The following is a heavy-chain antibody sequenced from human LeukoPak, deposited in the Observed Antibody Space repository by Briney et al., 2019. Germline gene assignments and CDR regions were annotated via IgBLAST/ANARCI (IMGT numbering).Heavy chain of an antibody. V-gene: IGHV3-48*01. CDR2: VGAIGSSTI. J-gene: IGHJ3*02. CDR3: ARDLHYAFDI. Sequence: GGSLRLSCAASGFTFSSYSMNWVRQAPGKGLEWVSYVGAIGSSTISYADSVMGRFTISRDNAKNSVFLQMNSPRAEDTAVYYCARDLHYAFDIWGQGTMVTVSS. CDR1: GFTFSSYS.